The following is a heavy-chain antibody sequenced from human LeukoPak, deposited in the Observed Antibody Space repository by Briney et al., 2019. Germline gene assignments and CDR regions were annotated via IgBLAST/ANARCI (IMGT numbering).Heavy chain of an antibody. V-gene: IGHV4-31*03. J-gene: IGHJ4*02. CDR2: IYDSVTT. CDR1: GGSLCNGGYF. CDR3: ARVRSSGWYRF. D-gene: IGHD6-19*01. Sequence: SQTLSLTCTVSGGSLCNGGYFWTWLRQYPGKGLEWIGYIYDSVTTYYNPSLKSRVAISLDRSKNHFSLNLTSVTAADRAVFCCARVRSSGWYRFWGQGILVAVSS.